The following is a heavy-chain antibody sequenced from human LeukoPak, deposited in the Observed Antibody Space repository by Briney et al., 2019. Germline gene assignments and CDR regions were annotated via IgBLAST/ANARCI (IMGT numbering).Heavy chain of an antibody. J-gene: IGHJ4*02. V-gene: IGHV3-23*01. CDR2: ISGSGGST. Sequence: GGSLRLSCAASGFTFSTYAMSWVRQAPGKGLEWVSTISGSGGSTYYADSVKGRFTISRDNSKNTLYMQMNSLRAEDTAVYYCANLVTISGGYWGQGTLVTVSS. D-gene: IGHD3-9*01. CDR1: GFTFSTYA. CDR3: ANLVTISGGY.